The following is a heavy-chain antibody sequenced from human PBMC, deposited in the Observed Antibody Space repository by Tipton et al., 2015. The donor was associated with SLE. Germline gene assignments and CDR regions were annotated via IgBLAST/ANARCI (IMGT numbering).Heavy chain of an antibody. CDR1: GGSFGGFN. CDR3: ARAPGLERSYSYFYYMDV. J-gene: IGHJ6*03. Sequence: LRLSCAVYGGSFGGFNWNWIRQPPGKGLEWIGEINHSGVTSYNPSLKSRVAVSLDTSKRQFSLKLSSVTAADTAVYYCARAPGLERSYSYFYYMDVWGKGTTVTVSS. D-gene: IGHD1-1*01. V-gene: IGHV4-34*01. CDR2: INHSGVT.